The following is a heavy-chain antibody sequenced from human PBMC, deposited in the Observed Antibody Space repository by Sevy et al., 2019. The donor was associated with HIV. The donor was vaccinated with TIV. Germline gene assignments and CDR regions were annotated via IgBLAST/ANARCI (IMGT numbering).Heavy chain of an antibody. D-gene: IGHD3-22*01. J-gene: IGHJ3*02. Sequence: GGSLRLSCAASGFTFSSYAMSWVRQAPGKGLEWVSAISGSGGSTYYADSVKGRFTISRDNSKNTLYLQMNSLRAEDTAVYYCATATRYDSSGYYLWYDAFDIWGQWTMVTVSS. CDR3: ATATRYDSSGYYLWYDAFDI. CDR1: GFTFSSYA. V-gene: IGHV3-23*01. CDR2: ISGSGGST.